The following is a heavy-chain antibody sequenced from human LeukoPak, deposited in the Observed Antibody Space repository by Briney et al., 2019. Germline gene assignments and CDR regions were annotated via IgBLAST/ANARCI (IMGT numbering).Heavy chain of an antibody. J-gene: IGHJ5*02. CDR2: IYHSGYT. D-gene: IGHD5-24*01. Sequence: SETLSLTCTVSGGSISSGGYYWSWIRQPPGKGLEWIGFIYHSGYTYYNPSLKSRVTISVDRSKNQFSLKLSSVTAADTAVYYCARVLGGDGYNPGWFDPWGQGTLVTVSS. CDR1: GGSISSGGYY. V-gene: IGHV4-30-2*01. CDR3: ARVLGGDGYNPGWFDP.